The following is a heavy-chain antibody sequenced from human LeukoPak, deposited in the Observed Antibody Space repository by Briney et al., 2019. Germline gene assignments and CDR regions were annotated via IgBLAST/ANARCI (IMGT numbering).Heavy chain of an antibody. J-gene: IGHJ4*02. CDR3: ARRDWSAYQLDF. D-gene: IGHD3-3*01. CDR2: IHYSGNS. V-gene: IGHV4-38-2*02. Sequence: PSETLSLTCNVSGYSISRGYYWGWIRQPPGRGLEWIGSIHYSGNSHYNPPLKTRASISVDTSKNQLSLKLTAVTAADTAVYFCARRDWSAYQLDFWGRGILVVASS. CDR1: GYSISRGYY.